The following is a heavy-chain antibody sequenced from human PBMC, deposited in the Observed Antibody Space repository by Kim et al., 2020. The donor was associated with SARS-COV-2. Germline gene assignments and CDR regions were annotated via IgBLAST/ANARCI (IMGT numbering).Heavy chain of an antibody. Sequence: GGSLRLSCAASGFTVSSNYMSWARQAPGKGLEWVSVIYSGGSTYYADSVKGRFTISRDNSKNTLYLQMNSLRVEDTAVYYCARDTYYYGMDVWGQGTTVTVSS. CDR2: IYSGGST. CDR3: ARDTYYYGMDV. V-gene: IGHV3-53*01. CDR1: GFTVSSNY. J-gene: IGHJ6*02.